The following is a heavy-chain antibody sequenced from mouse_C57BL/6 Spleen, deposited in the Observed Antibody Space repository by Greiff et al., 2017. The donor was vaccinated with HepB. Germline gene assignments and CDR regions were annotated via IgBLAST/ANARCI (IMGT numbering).Heavy chain of an antibody. CDR3: ARRFITTVVATYYFDY. J-gene: IGHJ2*01. V-gene: IGHV1-18*01. D-gene: IGHD1-1*01. Sequence: VQLQQSGPELVKPGASVKIPCKASGYTFTDYNMDWVKQSHGKSLEWIGDINPNNGGTIYNQKFKGKATLTVDKSSSTAYMELRSLTSEDTAVYYCARRFITTVVATYYFDYWGQGTTLTVSS. CDR2: INPNNGGT. CDR1: GYTFTDYN.